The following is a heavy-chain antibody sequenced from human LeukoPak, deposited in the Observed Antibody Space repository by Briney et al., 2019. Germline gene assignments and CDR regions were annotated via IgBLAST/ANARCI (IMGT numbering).Heavy chain of an antibody. CDR2: INTNTGNP. CDR3: ARRVAVAAKTFNNWFDP. D-gene: IGHD6-19*01. Sequence: ASVKVSCKASGYTFTSYAMNWVRQAPGQGLEWMGWINTNTGNPTYAQGFTGRFVFSLDTSDSTAYLQISSLKAEDTAVYYCARRVAVAAKTFNNWFDPWGQGTLVTVSS. V-gene: IGHV7-4-1*02. J-gene: IGHJ5*02. CDR1: GYTFTSYA.